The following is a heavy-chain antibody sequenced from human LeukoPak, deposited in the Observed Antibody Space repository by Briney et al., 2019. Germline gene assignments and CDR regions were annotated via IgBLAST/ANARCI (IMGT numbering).Heavy chain of an antibody. CDR3: ARRGWLFSRGKSGVERSRYFDL. J-gene: IGHJ2*01. D-gene: IGHD3-22*01. CDR1: GGSISSSSYY. CDR2: IYYSGST. V-gene: IGHV4-39*07. Sequence: SETLSLTCTVSGGSISSSSYYWGWIRQPPGKGLEWIGSIYYSGSTYYNPSLKSRVTISVDTSKNQFSLKLSYVTAADTTVYYCARRGWLFSRGKSGVERSRYFDLWGRGTLVTVSS.